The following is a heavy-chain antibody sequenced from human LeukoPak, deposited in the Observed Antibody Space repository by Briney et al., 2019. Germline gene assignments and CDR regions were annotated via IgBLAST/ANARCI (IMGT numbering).Heavy chain of an antibody. CDR2: IFDTGTT. J-gene: IGHJ4*02. D-gene: IGHD6-13*01. V-gene: IGHV4-59*01. Sequence: PSETLSLTCTVSGGSISGFYWSWIWQPPEKGLEWIGRIFDTGTTDYNPSLKTRVTISVDTSRNQFSLKLNSVTAADTAVYYCARGGTSSWYGGDYWGQGTLVTVSS. CDR3: ARGGTSSWYGGDY. CDR1: GGSISGFY.